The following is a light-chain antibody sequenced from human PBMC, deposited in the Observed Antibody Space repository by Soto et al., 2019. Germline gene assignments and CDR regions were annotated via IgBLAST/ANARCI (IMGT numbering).Light chain of an antibody. Sequence: EIVLTQSPATLSVSPGERATLSCRASQSVRSNLAWYQQKPGQAPRLLIYGGSSRATGIPVRFSGSGSETDFTLTITRLEPEDFAVYYCQQYSSSRTFGQGTKVDIK. CDR3: QQYSSSRT. J-gene: IGKJ1*01. CDR2: GGS. V-gene: IGKV3-20*01. CDR1: QSVRSN.